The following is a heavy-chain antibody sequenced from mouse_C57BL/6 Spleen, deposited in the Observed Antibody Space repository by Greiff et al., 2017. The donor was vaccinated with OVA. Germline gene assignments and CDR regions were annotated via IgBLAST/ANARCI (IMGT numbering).Heavy chain of an antibody. J-gene: IGHJ1*03. Sequence: EVQLQQSVAELVRPGASVKLSCTASGFNIKNTYMHWVKQRPEQGLEWIGRIDPANGNTKYAPKFQGKAPITADTSSNTAYLQLSSLTSEDTAIDYCALDYDGLTRYFDVWGTGTTVTVSS. CDR1: GFNIKNTY. V-gene: IGHV14-3*01. CDR3: ALDYDGLTRYFDV. CDR2: IDPANGNT. D-gene: IGHD2-4*01.